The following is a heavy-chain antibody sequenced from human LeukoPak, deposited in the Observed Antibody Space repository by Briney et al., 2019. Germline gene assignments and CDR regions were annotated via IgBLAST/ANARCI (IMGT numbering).Heavy chain of an antibody. Sequence: PGGSLRLSCAASGFTFHNYAMHWVRQAPGKGLEWVSDITWNSGSIGYADSVKGRFTISRDNAKNSLYLQMNSLRAEDMAFYYCARGNDYGDYVLDYWGQGTLVTVSS. CDR2: ITWNSGSI. J-gene: IGHJ4*02. CDR1: GFTFHNYA. V-gene: IGHV3-9*03. CDR3: ARGNDYGDYVLDY. D-gene: IGHD4-17*01.